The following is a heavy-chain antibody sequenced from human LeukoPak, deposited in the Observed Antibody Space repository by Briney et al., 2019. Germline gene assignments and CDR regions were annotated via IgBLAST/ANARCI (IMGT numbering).Heavy chain of an antibody. CDR2: IYSGGST. D-gene: IGHD6-13*01. CDR3: ARLLAAAGTLDY. Sequence: GGPLRLSCAASGFTVSSNYMNWVRQAPGKGLEWVSVIYSGGSTYYADSVKGRFTISRDNSKNTLWLQMNSLRAEDTAVYYCARLLAAAGTLDYWGQGTLVTVSS. V-gene: IGHV3-66*01. CDR1: GFTVSSNY. J-gene: IGHJ4*02.